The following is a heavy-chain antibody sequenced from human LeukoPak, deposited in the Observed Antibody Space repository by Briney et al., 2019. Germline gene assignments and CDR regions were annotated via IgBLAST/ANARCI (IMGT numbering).Heavy chain of an antibody. CDR3: ASDPFDSSGYYPLDY. D-gene: IGHD3-22*01. CDR1: GFTFSRYA. V-gene: IGHV3-30-3*01. Sequence: GGSLRLSCAASGFTFSRYAMHWVRQAPGKGLEWVAVISYHGSNQYYADSMKGRFTISRDNSKSTLYLQMNTLRPEDTAVYYCASDPFDSSGYYPLDYWGQGTLVTVSS. CDR2: ISYHGSNQ. J-gene: IGHJ4*02.